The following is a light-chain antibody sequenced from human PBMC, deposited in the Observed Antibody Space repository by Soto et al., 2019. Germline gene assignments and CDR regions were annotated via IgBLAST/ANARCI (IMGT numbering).Light chain of an antibody. Sequence: QSVLTQPASVSGSPGQLITISGTGTSRDIGAYDYVSWYQQHPGQAPRLIIYDVAERPSGISDRFSGSRSGNTASLTIYGLRPEDEADYYCSSKRDKNTVLVAGGTKLTVL. J-gene: IGLJ2*01. V-gene: IGLV2-14*03. CDR2: DVA. CDR3: SSKRDKNTVL. CDR1: SRDIGAYDY.